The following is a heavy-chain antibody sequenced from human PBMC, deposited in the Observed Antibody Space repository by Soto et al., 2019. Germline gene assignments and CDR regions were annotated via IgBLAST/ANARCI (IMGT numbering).Heavy chain of an antibody. CDR3: ARATRGLGYCSSTSCVDYYYYYMDV. CDR2: ISGSGGST. CDR1: GFTFSSYA. V-gene: IGHV3-23*01. J-gene: IGHJ6*03. D-gene: IGHD2-2*01. Sequence: GGSLSLSCAASGFTFSSYAMSWVRQAPGKGLEWVSAISGSGGSTYYADSVKGRFTISRDNSKNTLYLQMNSLRAEDTAVYYCARATRGLGYCSSTSCVDYYYYYMDVWGKGTTVTVSS.